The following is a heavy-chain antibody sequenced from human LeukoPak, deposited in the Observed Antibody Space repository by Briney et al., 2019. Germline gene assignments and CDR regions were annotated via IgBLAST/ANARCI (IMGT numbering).Heavy chain of an antibody. V-gene: IGHV4-38-2*02. CDR2: IYHSGST. CDR1: GYSISSGYY. CDR3: ARRANYFDY. Sequence: KTSETLSLTCTVSGYSISSGYYWGWIRQPPGKGLEWIGSIYHSGSTYYNPSLKSRVTISVDTSKNQFSLKLSSVTAADTAVYYCARRANYFDYWGQGTLVTVSS. J-gene: IGHJ4*02.